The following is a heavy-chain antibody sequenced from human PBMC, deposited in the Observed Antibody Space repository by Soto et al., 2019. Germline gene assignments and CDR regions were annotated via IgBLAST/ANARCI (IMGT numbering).Heavy chain of an antibody. J-gene: IGHJ6*02. CDR2: IDTSGNT. V-gene: IGHV4-4*07. D-gene: IGHD6-13*01. Sequence: SETLSRTCTVSGGSISTYYWSWIRQPAGKGLEWIGRIDTSGNTNYNPSLKSRVTMSVDTSKKQFSLKLTSVTAADTAVYYCARYSSNWFQTEGMDVGGQGTTVTVSS. CDR3: ARYSSNWFQTEGMDV. CDR1: GGSISTYY.